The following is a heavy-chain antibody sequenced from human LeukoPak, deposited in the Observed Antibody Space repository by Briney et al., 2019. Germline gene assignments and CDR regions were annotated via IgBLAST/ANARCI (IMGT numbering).Heavy chain of an antibody. J-gene: IGHJ4*02. V-gene: IGHV3-30*02. Sequence: GGSLRLSCAASGFTFSSYGMHWVRQAPGKGLEWVAFKGRFTISRDNSKNTLYLQMNNLRADDTAVYYCAKEIWPTVTTPGRTYFDYWGQGTLVTVSS. D-gene: IGHD4-17*01. CDR3: AKEIWPTVTTPGRTYFDY. CDR1: GFTFSSYG.